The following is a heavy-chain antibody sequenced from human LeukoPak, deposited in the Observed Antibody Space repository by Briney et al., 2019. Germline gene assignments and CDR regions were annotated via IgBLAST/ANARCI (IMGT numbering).Heavy chain of an antibody. CDR3: AREGRTFLDY. V-gene: IGHV3-30*04. J-gene: IGHJ4*02. CDR1: GFTFSSYA. D-gene: IGHD2/OR15-2a*01. Sequence: PGRSLRLSCAASGFTFSSYAMHWVRQAPGKGLEWVAVISYDGSNKYYADSVKGRFTISRDNSKNTLYLQMNSLRAEDTAVYYCAREGRTFLDYWGQGTLVTVSS. CDR2: ISYDGSNK.